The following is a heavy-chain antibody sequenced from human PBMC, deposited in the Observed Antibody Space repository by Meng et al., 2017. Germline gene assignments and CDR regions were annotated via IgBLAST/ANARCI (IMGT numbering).Heavy chain of an antibody. Sequence: GESLKISCAASGFTFSSYAMSWVRQAPGKGLEWVSAISGSGGSTYYADSVKGRFTISRDNSKNTLYLQMNSLRAEDTAVYYCAKPVMITLGVNAFDIWGQGTMVTVSS. CDR2: ISGSGGST. D-gene: IGHD3-16*01. CDR3: AKPVMITLGVNAFDI. V-gene: IGHV3-23*01. J-gene: IGHJ3*02. CDR1: GFTFSSYA.